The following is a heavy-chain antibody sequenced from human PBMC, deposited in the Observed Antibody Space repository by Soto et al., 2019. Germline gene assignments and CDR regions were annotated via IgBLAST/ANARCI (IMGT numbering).Heavy chain of an antibody. CDR3: AKLRGVGGGGDY. CDR2: IDPTNSQI. CDR1: GYRFTSSW. D-gene: IGHD3-10*01. J-gene: IGHJ4*03. Sequence: GESLKISCAASGYRFTSSWITWVRQIPGKGLEWMATIDPTNSQINYNPSFRGHVTLSVDKSANTAYLEWISVRASDTAIYYCAKLRGVGGGGDYWGQGTLGTVSA. V-gene: IGHV5-10-1*01.